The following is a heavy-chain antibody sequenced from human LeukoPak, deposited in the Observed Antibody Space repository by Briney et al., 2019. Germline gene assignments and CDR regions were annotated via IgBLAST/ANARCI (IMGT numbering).Heavy chain of an antibody. CDR3: AKERTRQLWPGNYFDY. Sequence: GGSLSLSFAASGFTFDDYAMHWVRQAPGKGLEWVSGISWNSGSIGYADSVKGRFTISRDNAKNSLYLQMNSLRAEDTALYYCAKERTRQLWPGNYFDYWGQGTLVTVSS. CDR2: ISWNSGSI. D-gene: IGHD5-18*01. CDR1: GFTFDDYA. V-gene: IGHV3-9*01. J-gene: IGHJ4*02.